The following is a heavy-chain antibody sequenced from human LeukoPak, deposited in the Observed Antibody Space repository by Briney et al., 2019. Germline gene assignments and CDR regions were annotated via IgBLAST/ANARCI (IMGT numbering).Heavy chain of an antibody. CDR2: ISSSSSYI. V-gene: IGHV3-21*01. D-gene: IGHD6-13*01. J-gene: IGHJ3*02. Sequence: GGSLRLSCAASGFTFSSYSMNWVRQAPGKGLEWVSSISSSSSYIYYADSVKRRFTISRDNAKNSLYLQMNSLRAEDTAVYYCAREGGIAAATDAFDIWGQGTMVTVSS. CDR1: GFTFSSYS. CDR3: AREGGIAAATDAFDI.